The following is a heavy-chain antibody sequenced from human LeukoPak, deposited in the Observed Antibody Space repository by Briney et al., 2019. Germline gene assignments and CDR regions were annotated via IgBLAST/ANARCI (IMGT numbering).Heavy chain of an antibody. CDR1: GFTFSNYW. J-gene: IGHJ3*02. CDR3: ARVVDDAFDI. D-gene: IGHD1-26*01. V-gene: IGHV3-7*01. CDR2: IKQDGSEK. Sequence: GGSLRLSCAASGFTFSNYWMDWVRQAPGKGLEWVANIKQDGSEKYYVDSVKGRFTISRDIAKNSLFLQMNSLRAEDSAVYYCARVVDDAFDIWGQGTMVTVSS.